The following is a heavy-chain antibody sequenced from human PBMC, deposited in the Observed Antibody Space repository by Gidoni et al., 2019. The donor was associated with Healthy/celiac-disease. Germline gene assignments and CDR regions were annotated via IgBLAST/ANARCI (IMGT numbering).Heavy chain of an antibody. CDR3: ARSYYDILTGSTTTFDY. CDR1: GYTFTGYY. Sequence: QVQLVQSGAEVKKPGASVKVSCKASGYTFTGYYMPWVRQAPGQGLEWMGWINPNSGGTNYAQKFQGRVTMTRDTSISTAYMELSRLRSDDTAVYYCARSYYDILTGSTTTFDYWGQGTLVTVSS. D-gene: IGHD3-9*01. J-gene: IGHJ4*02. CDR2: INPNSGGT. V-gene: IGHV1-2*02.